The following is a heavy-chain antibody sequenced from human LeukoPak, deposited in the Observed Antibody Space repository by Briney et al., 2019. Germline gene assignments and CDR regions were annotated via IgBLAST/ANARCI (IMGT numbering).Heavy chain of an antibody. J-gene: IGHJ4*02. V-gene: IGHV1-18*01. CDR1: GYPFTNYG. D-gene: IGHD3-22*01. CDR3: ARPIEGDSRGYQYYFDY. CDR2: ISGYNDKT. Sequence: GASVKVSCKASGYPFTNYGITWVRQAPGQGLEWMGWISGYNDKTNYVQRFQGSVTLTTDTSTSTAYMELRSLRSDDAAVYYCARPIEGDSRGYQYYFDYWGQGTLVTVSS.